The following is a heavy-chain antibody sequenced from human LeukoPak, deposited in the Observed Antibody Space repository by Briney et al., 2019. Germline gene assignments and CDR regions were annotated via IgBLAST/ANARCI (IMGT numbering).Heavy chain of an antibody. CDR1: GGSISSGGYY. CDR3: ARDSSGFGVGWFDP. CDR2: IYHSGST. J-gene: IGHJ5*02. Sequence: PSETLSLTCTVSGGSISSGGYYWSWIRQPPGKGLGWIGYIYHSGSTYYNPSLKSRVTISVDRSKNQFSLKLSSVTAADTAVYYCARDSSGFGVGWFDPWGQGTLVTVSS. V-gene: IGHV4-30-2*01. D-gene: IGHD6-19*01.